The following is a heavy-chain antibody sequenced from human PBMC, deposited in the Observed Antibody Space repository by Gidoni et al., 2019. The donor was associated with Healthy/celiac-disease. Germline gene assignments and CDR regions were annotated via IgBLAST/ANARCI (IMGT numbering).Heavy chain of an antibody. CDR1: GFTFSSYA. D-gene: IGHD5-12*01. CDR3: ARSIVALDY. J-gene: IGHJ4*02. CDR2: ISYDGSNK. V-gene: IGHV3-30*01. Sequence: QVQLVESGGGVVQPGRSLRLSCAASGFTFSSYAMHWVRQAPGKGLEWVAVISYDGSNKYYADSVKGRFPISRDNSKNTLYLQMNSLRAEDTAGYYCARSIVALDYWGQGTLVTVSS.